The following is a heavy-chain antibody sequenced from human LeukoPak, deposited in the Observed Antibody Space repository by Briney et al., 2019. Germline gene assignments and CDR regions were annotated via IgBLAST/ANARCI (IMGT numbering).Heavy chain of an antibody. J-gene: IGHJ4*02. Sequence: GGSLRLSCAASGFTFSSYGMHWVRQAPGKGLEWVAFIRYDGSNKYYADSVKGRFTISRDNAKNSLYLQMNSLRAEDTAVYYCARVEDYDILTGFDYWGQGTLVTVSS. D-gene: IGHD3-9*01. CDR1: GFTFSSYG. CDR3: ARVEDYDILTGFDY. V-gene: IGHV3-30*02. CDR2: IRYDGSNK.